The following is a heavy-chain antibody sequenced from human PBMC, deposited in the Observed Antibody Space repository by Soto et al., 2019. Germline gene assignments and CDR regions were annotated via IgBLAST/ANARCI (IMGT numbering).Heavy chain of an antibody. Sequence: QEQLVQSGPEVKEPGSSVKVSCKVSGGLFSSYAISWVRQAPGQGLEWLGGIIPVFGTTNYAEKFQGRVTITADESTNTAYMELSSLRSGDTAIYYCARGGSPYVWFNEFWGQGTLVTVSS. V-gene: IGHV1-69*01. J-gene: IGHJ4*02. D-gene: IGHD3-16*01. CDR2: IIPVFGTT. CDR1: GGLFSSYA. CDR3: ARGGSPYVWFNEF.